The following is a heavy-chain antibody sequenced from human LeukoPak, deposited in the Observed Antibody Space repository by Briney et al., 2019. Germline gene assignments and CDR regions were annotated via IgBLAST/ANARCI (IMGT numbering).Heavy chain of an antibody. CDR3: ARGHHYYDSSAYYY. CDR1: GFTFISYW. CDR2: INSDGSTT. J-gene: IGHJ4*02. Sequence: GGSLTLSCAASGFTFISYWMHWVRQAPGKGLVWVSRINSDGSTTSYAASVKGRFTISRDTAKNTLYLQMNSLRAEDTAVYYCARGHHYYDSSAYYYWGQGTLVTVCS. V-gene: IGHV3-74*01. D-gene: IGHD3-22*01.